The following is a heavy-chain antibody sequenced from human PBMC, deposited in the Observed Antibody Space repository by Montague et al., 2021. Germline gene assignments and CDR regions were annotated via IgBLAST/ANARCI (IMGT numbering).Heavy chain of an antibody. CDR1: GGSISSNNW. CDR3: VRVAAWGYYDTSGPNWFDP. CDR2: IFHNGST. V-gene: IGHV4-4*02. D-gene: IGHD3-22*01. J-gene: IGHJ5*02. Sequence: SETLSLTCAVSGGSISSNNWWTWVRQPPGKGLEWIGEIFHNGSTTYSPSLKSRVTISMDKSKNQFSLKLTSVTAADTAVYYCVRVAAWGYYDTSGPNWFDPWGQGTLVTVSS.